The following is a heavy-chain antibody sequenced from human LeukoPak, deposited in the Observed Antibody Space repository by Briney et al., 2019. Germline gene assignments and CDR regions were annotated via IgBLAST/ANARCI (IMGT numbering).Heavy chain of an antibody. CDR3: AKDMDSSGWYYFDY. J-gene: IGHJ4*02. V-gene: IGHV3-23*01. CDR1: GFTFNSYA. CDR2: ISAGGGST. D-gene: IGHD6-19*01. Sequence: PGGSLRLSCAASGFTFNSYAMNWVRQAPGKGLEWVSGISAGGGSTDYADSMKGRFTISRDNSKNTLYLQMDSLRADDTAVYYCAKDMDSSGWYYFDYWGQGTLVTVSS.